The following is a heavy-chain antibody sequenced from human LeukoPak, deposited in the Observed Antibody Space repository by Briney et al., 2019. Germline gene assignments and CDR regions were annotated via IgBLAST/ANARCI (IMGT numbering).Heavy chain of an antibody. CDR2: IWYDGSNK. D-gene: IGHD3-3*01. CDR3: ARDPTPYYDFWSGYHYGMDV. Sequence: GGSLRLSCAASGFTFSSYGMPWVRQAPGKGLEWVAVIWYDGSNKYYADSVKGRFTISRDNSKNTLYLQMNSLRAEDTAVYYCARDPTPYYDFWSGYHYGMDVWGQGTTVTVSS. CDR1: GFTFSSYG. V-gene: IGHV3-33*01. J-gene: IGHJ6*02.